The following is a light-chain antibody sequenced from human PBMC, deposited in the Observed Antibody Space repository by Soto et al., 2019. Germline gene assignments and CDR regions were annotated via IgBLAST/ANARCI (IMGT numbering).Light chain of an antibody. V-gene: IGLV2-14*01. CDR3: CSFTSINTWV. CDR2: EVG. J-gene: IGLJ3*02. Sequence: QSALTQPASVSGSPGQSITISCIGTGSDVGGYNYVSWYQQHPGQAPKLMIYEVGNRPSGVSDRFSASKSGNTASLTISGLQTEDEADYYCCSFTSINTWVFGGGTKLTVL. CDR1: GSDVGGYNY.